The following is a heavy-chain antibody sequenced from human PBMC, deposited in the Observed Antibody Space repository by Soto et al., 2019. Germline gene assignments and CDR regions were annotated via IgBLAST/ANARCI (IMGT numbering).Heavy chain of an antibody. Sequence: QVQLVESGGGVVQPGTSLRLSCEASGFTFSGFGMHWVRQAPGKGLEWVAVIWYDGSKKYYADCVKGRFTISRDNSKNRRYLQMNSLRAEDTAVYYWARGRGGSYGGNSAHFDIWGQGTLVTVSS. V-gene: IGHV3-33*01. CDR1: GFTFSGFG. D-gene: IGHD4-17*01. J-gene: IGHJ3*02. CDR3: ARGRGGSYGGNSAHFDI. CDR2: IWYDGSKK.